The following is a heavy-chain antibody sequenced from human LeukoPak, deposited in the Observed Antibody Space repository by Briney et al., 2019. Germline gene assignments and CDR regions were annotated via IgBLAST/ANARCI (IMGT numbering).Heavy chain of an antibody. Sequence: GGSLRLSCAASGFTFSSYWMHWVRQAPGKGLVWVSRINSDGSSTSYADSVKGRFTISRDNAKNTLYLQMNSLRAEDTAVYYCARDGGPMVRGVTDYYYYMDVWGKGTTVTVSS. CDR2: INSDGSST. J-gene: IGHJ6*03. V-gene: IGHV3-74*01. D-gene: IGHD3-10*01. CDR1: GFTFSSYW. CDR3: ARDGGPMVRGVTDYYYYMDV.